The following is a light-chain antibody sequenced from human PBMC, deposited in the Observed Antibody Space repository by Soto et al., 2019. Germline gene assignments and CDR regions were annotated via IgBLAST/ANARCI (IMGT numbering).Light chain of an antibody. CDR1: QNVRNY. CDR2: ESS. CDR3: QQSYITPYT. J-gene: IGKJ2*01. Sequence: DIHMAQSPSSVSASVGDTVTITCRASQNVRNYLNWYQQKPGKAPNLLIYESSTLESGVPSTFSGDGFGTDFTLTISSLHPDDFATYYCQQSYITPYTFGQGTKLEIK. V-gene: IGKV1-39*01.